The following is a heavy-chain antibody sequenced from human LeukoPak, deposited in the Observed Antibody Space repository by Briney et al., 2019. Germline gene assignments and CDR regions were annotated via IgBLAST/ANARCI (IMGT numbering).Heavy chain of an antibody. D-gene: IGHD2-15*01. V-gene: IGHV6-1*01. CDR2: TYYRSKWYN. J-gene: IGHJ5*02. CDR1: GDSVSSNNAA. CDR3: ARETPMRYCSGGSCWRWFDP. Sequence: SQTLSLTCAISGDSVSSNNAAWHWVRQSPSRGLEWLGSTYYRSKWYNDYAVSVKSRITINPDTSKNQFSLRLNSVTAADTAVYYCARETPMRYCSGGSCWRWFDPWGQGTLVTVSS.